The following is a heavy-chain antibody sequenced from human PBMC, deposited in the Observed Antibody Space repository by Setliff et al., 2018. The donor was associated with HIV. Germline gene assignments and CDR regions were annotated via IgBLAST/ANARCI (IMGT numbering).Heavy chain of an antibody. Sequence: PSETLSLTCSVSGASISSHYWTWIRQPPGKGLEWIGYIYTTGSTNYNPSLTSRVTISVDTSKNKFSLKMRSVTAADTAVYYCARVPPEYSSSSQAFDIWGQGTKVTVSS. D-gene: IGHD6-6*01. CDR1: GASISSHY. CDR3: ARVPPEYSSSSQAFDI. J-gene: IGHJ3*02. V-gene: IGHV4-59*11. CDR2: IYTTGST.